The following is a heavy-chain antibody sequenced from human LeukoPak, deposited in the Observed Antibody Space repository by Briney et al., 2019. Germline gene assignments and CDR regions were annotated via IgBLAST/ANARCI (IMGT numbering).Heavy chain of an antibody. CDR2: INYSGST. CDR3: ARGTTGTTRSHYYYYYYMDV. Sequence: SSETLSLTCSVSGGSISSNYWSWIRKPPGKGLEWIGYINYSGSTNYNPSLKSRVTISLDTSKNQFSLKLSSVTAADTAVYYCARGTTGTTRSHYYYYYYMDVWGKGTTVTISS. V-gene: IGHV4-59*01. D-gene: IGHD1-1*01. CDR1: GGSISSNY. J-gene: IGHJ6*03.